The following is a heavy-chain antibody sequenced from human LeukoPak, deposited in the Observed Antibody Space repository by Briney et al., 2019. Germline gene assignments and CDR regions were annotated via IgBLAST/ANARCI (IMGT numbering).Heavy chain of an antibody. Sequence: VASVKVSCKASGYTFTGYYMHWVRQAPGQGLEWMGWINPNSGGTNYAQKFQGRVTMTRDTSISTAYMELSRLRSDDTAVYYCARVPSEPDDILTGYYREEFPYYFDYWGQGTLVTVSS. CDR2: INPNSGGT. J-gene: IGHJ4*02. CDR1: GYTFTGYY. CDR3: ARVPSEPDDILTGYYREEFPYYFDY. D-gene: IGHD3-9*01. V-gene: IGHV1-2*02.